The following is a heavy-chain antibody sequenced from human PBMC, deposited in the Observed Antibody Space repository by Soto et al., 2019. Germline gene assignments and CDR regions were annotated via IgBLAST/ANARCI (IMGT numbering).Heavy chain of an antibody. CDR1: GFTLITYG. Sequence: GGSLRLSCAASGFTLITYGMHWVRQAPGKGLEWVAVMSDDGSNKYYADSVKGRFTISRDNSKNTLYLQMNSLRAEDAAVYYCAKDRPMRSFYYYYGLDVWGQGTTVTVSS. CDR3: AKDRPMRSFYYYYGLDV. J-gene: IGHJ6*02. V-gene: IGHV3-30*18. CDR2: MSDDGSNK.